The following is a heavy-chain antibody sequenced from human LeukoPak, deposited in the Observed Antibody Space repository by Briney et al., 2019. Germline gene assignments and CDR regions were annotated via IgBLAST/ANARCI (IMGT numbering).Heavy chain of an antibody. D-gene: IGHD3-22*01. CDR3: ARHAYHDDSSGYYFGY. V-gene: IGHV5-51*01. CDR1: GYIFANYW. Sequence: GSLKISCKGSGYIFANYWIGWVRQMPGKGLEWMGIIYPGQSDIRYSPSFQGQVTFSADKSISTAYLQWSSLKASDTAMYYCARHAYHDDSSGYYFGYWGQGTLVTVSS. CDR2: IYPGQSDI. J-gene: IGHJ4*02.